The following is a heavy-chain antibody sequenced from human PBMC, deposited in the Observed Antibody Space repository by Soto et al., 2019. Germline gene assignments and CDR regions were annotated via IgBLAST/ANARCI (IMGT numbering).Heavy chain of an antibody. D-gene: IGHD3-3*01. CDR3: ARVIKYDFWSGSGWFDP. J-gene: IGHJ5*02. V-gene: IGHV1-18*01. Sequence: AASVKVSCKASGYTFTSYGISWVRQAPGQGLEWMGWISAYNGNTNYAQKLQGRVTMTTDTSTSTAYMELRSLRSDDTAVYYCARVIKYDFWSGSGWFDPWGQGTLVTVSS. CDR2: ISAYNGNT. CDR1: GYTFTSYG.